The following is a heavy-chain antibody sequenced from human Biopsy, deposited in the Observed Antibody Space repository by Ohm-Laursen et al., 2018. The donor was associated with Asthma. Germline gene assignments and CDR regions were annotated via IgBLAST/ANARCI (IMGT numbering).Heavy chain of an antibody. CDR2: HDHEEGGT. J-gene: IGHJ4*02. CDR3: ASDFPKDYVRYNFQF. D-gene: IGHD4-17*01. CDR1: GYSLTDLS. V-gene: IGHV1-24*01. Sequence: ATVNLSCKNSGYSLTDLSMHWVRQAPGQGLEWMGGHDHEEGGTVNAWRFQGRVTMTEDTSTDTAYMELSSLSSDDTAVYYCASDFPKDYVRYNFQFWGQGILATVSS.